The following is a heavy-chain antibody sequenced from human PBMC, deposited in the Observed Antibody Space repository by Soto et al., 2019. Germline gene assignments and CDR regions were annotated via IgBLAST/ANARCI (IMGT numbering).Heavy chain of an antibody. CDR1: GGSFSGYC. CDR2: INHSGST. V-gene: IGHV4-34*01. Sequence: QVQLQQWGAGLLKPSETLSLTCAVYGGSFSGYCWSWIRQPPGKGLEWIGEINHSGSTNYNPSLKSRVTISVDTSKNQFSLKLSSVTAADTAVYYCARGYCSGGSCNDYYYYYYMDVWGKGTTVTVSS. D-gene: IGHD2-15*01. CDR3: ARGYCSGGSCNDYYYYYYMDV. J-gene: IGHJ6*03.